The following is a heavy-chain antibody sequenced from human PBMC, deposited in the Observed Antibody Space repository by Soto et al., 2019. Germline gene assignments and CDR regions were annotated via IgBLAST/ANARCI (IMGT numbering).Heavy chain of an antibody. CDR2: INAGNGNT. D-gene: IGHD1-7*01. V-gene: IGHV1-3*01. Sequence: ASVKVSCKASGYTFTSYAMHWVRQAPGQRLEWMGWINAGNGNTKYSQKFQGRVNITRDTSASTAYMELSSLRSEDTAVYYCARELELPPYYYYYMDVWGKGTTVTVSS. CDR3: ARELELPPYYYYYMDV. CDR1: GYTFTSYA. J-gene: IGHJ6*03.